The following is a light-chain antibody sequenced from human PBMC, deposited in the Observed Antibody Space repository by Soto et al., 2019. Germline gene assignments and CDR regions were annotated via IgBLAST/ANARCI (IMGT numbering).Light chain of an antibody. V-gene: IGKV3D-20*02. CDR3: QQRSNWFLT. Sequence: EIVLTQSPGTLSLSPGERATLSCRASQSVSSTYLARYQQKPGQAPRLLIYGASSRATGIPARFSGSGSGTDFTLTISSLEPEDFAVYYCQQRSNWFLTFGGGTKVDI. J-gene: IGKJ4*01. CDR2: GAS. CDR1: QSVSSTY.